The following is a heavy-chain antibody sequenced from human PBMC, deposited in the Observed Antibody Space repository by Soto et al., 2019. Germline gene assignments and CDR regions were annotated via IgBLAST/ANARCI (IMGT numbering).Heavy chain of an antibody. CDR2: IYSGGST. CDR3: ARGLKLFMVSDY. V-gene: IGHV3-53*01. J-gene: IGHJ4*02. CDR1: GFTVSSTY. Sequence: PGGSLRLSCTASGFTVSSTYMSWVRQAPGKGLEWVSLIYSGGSTYYADSVKGRFTISRDNSKNTVYLQMNSLRAEDTAVYYCARGLKLFMVSDYWGQGTLVTVSS. D-gene: IGHD3-10*01.